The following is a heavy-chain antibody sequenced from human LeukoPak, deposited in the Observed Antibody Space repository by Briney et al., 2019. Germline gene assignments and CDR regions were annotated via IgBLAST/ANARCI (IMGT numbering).Heavy chain of an antibody. Sequence: GASVKVSCKASGYTFTSYAMNWVRQAPGQGLEWMGWINTNTGNPTYAQGFTGRFVFSLDTSVSTACLQISSLKAEDTAVYYCARNPLWFGEFVFDYWGQGTLVTVSS. CDR2: INTNTGNP. D-gene: IGHD3-10*01. CDR1: GYTFTSYA. CDR3: ARNPLWFGEFVFDY. J-gene: IGHJ4*02. V-gene: IGHV7-4-1*02.